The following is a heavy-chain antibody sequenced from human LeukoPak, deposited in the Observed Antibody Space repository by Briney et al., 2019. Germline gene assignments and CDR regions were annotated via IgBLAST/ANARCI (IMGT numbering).Heavy chain of an antibody. V-gene: IGHV3-23*01. J-gene: IGHJ4*02. D-gene: IGHD3-16*02. Sequence: GGSLRLSCAASGFTFSSYAMSWVRQAPGKGLEWVSAISGSGGSTYYADSGKGRFTICRDNSKNTLYLQMNSLRAEDTAVYYCAKNMITFGGVIVIFDYWGQGTLVTVSS. CDR1: GFTFSSYA. CDR3: AKNMITFGGVIVIFDY. CDR2: ISGSGGST.